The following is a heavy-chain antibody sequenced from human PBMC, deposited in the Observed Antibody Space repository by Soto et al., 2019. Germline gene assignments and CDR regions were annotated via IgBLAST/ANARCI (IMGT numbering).Heavy chain of an antibody. CDR2: ISGSGGTT. V-gene: IGHV3-23*01. CDR1: GFSFNNYA. Sequence: GGSLRLSCAASGFSFNNYAMSWVRQTPGKGLGWVSTISGSGGTTYYADSVKGRFTISRDNSENTLYLQMNSLRVEDTAVYYCARYCSGNNCNFRYGMDVWGQGTTVTVSS. D-gene: IGHD2-8*02. J-gene: IGHJ6*02. CDR3: ARYCSGNNCNFRYGMDV.